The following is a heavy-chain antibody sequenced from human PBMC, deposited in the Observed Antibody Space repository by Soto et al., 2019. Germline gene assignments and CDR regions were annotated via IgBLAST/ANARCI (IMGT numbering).Heavy chain of an antibody. D-gene: IGHD4-17*01. J-gene: IGHJ5*02. Sequence: ASVKVSCKASGGTFSSYTITWVRQAPGQGLEWMGGIIPIFGTANYAQKFQGRVTITADESTSTAYMELSSLRSEDTAVYYCARCIKYGDYSRWFDPCAPGTLVTVSS. CDR1: GGTFSSYT. CDR2: IIPIFGTA. CDR3: ARCIKYGDYSRWFDP. V-gene: IGHV1-69*13.